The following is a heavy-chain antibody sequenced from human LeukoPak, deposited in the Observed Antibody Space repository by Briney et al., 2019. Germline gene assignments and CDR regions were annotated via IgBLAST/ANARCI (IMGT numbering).Heavy chain of an antibody. CDR3: AKDSGRDAFDI. V-gene: IGHV3-30*18. J-gene: IGHJ3*02. CDR2: ISHDGSQK. D-gene: IGHD5-12*01. Sequence: PGGSLRLSCAASGFTFSSYGMHWVRQTPGKGLEWVAVISHDGSQKYYAESVKGRFTISRDNSKNTLYLQMNSLRHEDTAVYHCAKDSGRDAFDIWGQGTMVTVSS. CDR1: GFTFSSYG.